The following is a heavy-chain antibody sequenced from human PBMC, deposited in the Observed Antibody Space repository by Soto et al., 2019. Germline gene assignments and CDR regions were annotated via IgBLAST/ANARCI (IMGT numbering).Heavy chain of an antibody. V-gene: IGHV3-21*01. CDR3: ARDTSDSSGYRYFQH. CDR2: ISSSSSYI. J-gene: IGHJ1*01. Sequence: GGSLRLSCAVSGFTVSSHYMSWVRQAPGKGLEWVSSISSSSSYIYYADSVKGRFTISRDNAKNSLYLQMNSLRAEDTAVYYCARDTSDSSGYRYFQHWGQGTLVTVSS. CDR1: GFTVSSHY. D-gene: IGHD3-22*01.